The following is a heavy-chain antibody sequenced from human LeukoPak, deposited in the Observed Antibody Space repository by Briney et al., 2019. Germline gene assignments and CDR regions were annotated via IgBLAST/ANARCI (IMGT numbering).Heavy chain of an antibody. V-gene: IGHV3-15*01. CDR1: GFSFSRAW. J-gene: IGHJ4*02. CDR3: TTGVTMVRGAKTDY. CDR2: IKSKTDGGTI. Sequence: GGSLRLSCVASGFSFSRAWLSWVRQAPGKGLEGVGRIKSKTDGGTIDYGARVKGRFTISREDSKTTVYLQMDSLKTEDTAVYYCTTGVTMVRGAKTDYWGQGTLVTVSS. D-gene: IGHD3-10*01.